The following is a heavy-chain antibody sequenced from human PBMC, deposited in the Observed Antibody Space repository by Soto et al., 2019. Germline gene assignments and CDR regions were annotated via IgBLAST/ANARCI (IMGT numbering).Heavy chain of an antibody. CDR1: GYTLTELS. CDR2: FDPEDGKT. D-gene: IGHD1-1*01. V-gene: IGHV1-24*01. Sequence: ASVKISCKVSGYTLTELSMHWVRQAPGKGLEWMGGFDPEDGKTIYAQKFQGRVTMTTDTSTSTAYMELRSLRSDDTAVYYCARPVFQNTRRYYYYCYMDVWGKGTTVTVSS. CDR3: ARPVFQNTRRYYYYCYMDV. J-gene: IGHJ6*03.